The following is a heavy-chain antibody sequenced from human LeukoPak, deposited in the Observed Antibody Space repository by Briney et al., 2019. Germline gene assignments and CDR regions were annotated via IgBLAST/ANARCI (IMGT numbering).Heavy chain of an antibody. CDR3: ARASQYYDILTGYPVFDY. J-gene: IGHJ4*02. CDR2: IYYSGST. Sequence: PSETLSLTCTVSGGSISSGGYYWSWIRQHPGKGLEWVGYIYYSGSTYYNPSLKSRVTISVDTSKNQFSLKLSSVTAADTAVYYCARASQYYDILTGYPVFDYWGQGTLVTVSS. V-gene: IGHV4-31*03. D-gene: IGHD3-9*01. CDR1: GGSISSGGYY.